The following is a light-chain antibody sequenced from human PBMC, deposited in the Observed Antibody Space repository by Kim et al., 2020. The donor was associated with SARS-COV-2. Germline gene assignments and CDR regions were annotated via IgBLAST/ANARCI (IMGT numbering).Light chain of an antibody. CDR2: EVS. V-gene: IGLV2-23*02. Sequence: QSALTQPASVSGSPGQSITISCTGTSSDVGNYNLVSWYQQHPGKAPKLMIYEVSKRSSGVSNRFSGSKSGNTASLTISGLQAEDEADYYCCSYAGSTTWVFGGGTQLTVL. CDR1: SSDVGNYNL. CDR3: CSYAGSTTWV. J-gene: IGLJ3*02.